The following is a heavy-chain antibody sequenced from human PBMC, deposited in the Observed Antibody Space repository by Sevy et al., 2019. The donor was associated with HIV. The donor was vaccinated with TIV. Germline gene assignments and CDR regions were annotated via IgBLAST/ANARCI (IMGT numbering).Heavy chain of an antibody. J-gene: IGHJ4*02. CDR3: VRAIGAAGSY. CDR1: GFSFSSYW. D-gene: IGHD6-13*01. V-gene: IGHV3-7*01. Sequence: GGSLRLSCEASGFSFSSYWMSWVRQAPGKGLEWVANIKEDGSMIYYVDSVKGPFTISRDNAKNSVYLQMTSLRAEDAALYYCVRAIGAAGSYWGQGTLVTVSS. CDR2: IKEDGSMI.